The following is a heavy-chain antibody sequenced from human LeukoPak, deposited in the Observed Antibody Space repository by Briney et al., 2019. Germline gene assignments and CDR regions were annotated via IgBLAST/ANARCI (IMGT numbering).Heavy chain of an antibody. J-gene: IGHJ4*02. V-gene: IGHV3-23*01. D-gene: IGHD3-3*01. Sequence: GGSLRLSCAASGFTFSSYALSWVRQAPGKGLEWVSAISGSAGSTYYADSMKGRFTISRDNSKDTLFLQMNSLRAEDTAVYYCAKISLVLNYNFWSGSAVDYWGQGTLVTVSS. CDR2: ISGSAGST. CDR1: GFTFSSYA. CDR3: AKISLVLNYNFWSGSAVDY.